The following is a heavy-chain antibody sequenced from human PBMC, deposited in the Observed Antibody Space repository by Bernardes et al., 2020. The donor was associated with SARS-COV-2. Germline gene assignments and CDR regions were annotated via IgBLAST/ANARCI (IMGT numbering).Heavy chain of an antibody. J-gene: IGHJ6*04. CDR3: ARDFTGYYDFWSGYYYVMDV. CDR1: GYTFTSYV. Sequence: ASVKVSCKASGYTFTSYVISWLRQPPGQGLEWMGLISSYNCNTNYAQKLQGRVTMTTDTSTSTAYMELRSLRSDDTAVYYCARDFTGYYDFWSGYYYVMDVWGKGTTVTVAS. D-gene: IGHD3-3*01. V-gene: IGHV1-18*04. CDR2: ISSYNCNT.